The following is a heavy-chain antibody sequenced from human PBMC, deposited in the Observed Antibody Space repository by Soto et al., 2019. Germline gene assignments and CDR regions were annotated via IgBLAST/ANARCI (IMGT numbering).Heavy chain of an antibody. Sequence: QVQLVESGGGVVQPGRSLRLSCAASGFTFSSYGMHWVRQAPGKGLEWVAVIWYDGSNKYYADSVKGRFTISRDNSKNTLYLQMNSLRAEDTAVYYCARDGYDSSGPFDYWGQGTLVTLSS. D-gene: IGHD3-22*01. CDR2: IWYDGSNK. V-gene: IGHV3-33*01. J-gene: IGHJ4*02. CDR3: ARDGYDSSGPFDY. CDR1: GFTFSSYG.